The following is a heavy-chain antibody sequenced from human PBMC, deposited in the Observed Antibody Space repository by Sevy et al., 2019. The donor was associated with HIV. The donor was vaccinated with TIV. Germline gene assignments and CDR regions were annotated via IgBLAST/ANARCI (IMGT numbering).Heavy chain of an antibody. CDR2: VYFTGST. CDR1: GCSISSSTYY. D-gene: IGHD3-3*01. J-gene: IGHJ4*02. CDR3: ARLGGLRFFDWWSLNYFDY. V-gene: IGHV4-39*01. Sequence: SETLSLTCSVSGCSISSSTYYWGWIRQPPGRGLEWIGSVYFTGSTYYNPSLKSRVTKSVDTSKNEFSLKVNSMTAAYTAVYYCARLGGLRFFDWWSLNYFDYWGQGTLVTVSS.